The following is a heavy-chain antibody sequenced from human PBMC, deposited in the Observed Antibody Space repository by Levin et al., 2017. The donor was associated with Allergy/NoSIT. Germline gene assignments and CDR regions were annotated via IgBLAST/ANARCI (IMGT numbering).Heavy chain of an antibody. Sequence: GGSLRLSCVASGFTFSSYWMHWVRQAPGSGLVWVSQINTDETITTYADSVKGRFTTSRDNAKNTLYLQMNSLRDEGTAVYYCARVRTGYSDYWGQGSLVTVSS. V-gene: IGHV3-74*01. CDR2: INTDETIT. J-gene: IGHJ4*02. D-gene: IGHD3-9*01. CDR3: ARVRTGYSDY. CDR1: GFTFSSYW.